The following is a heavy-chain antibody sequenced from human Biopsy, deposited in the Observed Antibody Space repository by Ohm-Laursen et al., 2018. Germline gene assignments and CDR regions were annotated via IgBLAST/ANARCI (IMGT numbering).Heavy chain of an antibody. CDR3: ARLSTLFGVADFTDD. V-gene: IGHV4-59*08. CDR2: ISNSGTT. J-gene: IGHJ4*02. Sequence: SQTLSLTGTLSGASVRSHFLTWIRQPPGKGLQWIGSISNSGTTKSSPSLKSRVNISLHTSKNQLSLKLTSVTAADTAVYYCARLSTLFGVADFTDDWGQGTLVTVSS. D-gene: IGHD3-3*01. CDR1: GASVRSHF.